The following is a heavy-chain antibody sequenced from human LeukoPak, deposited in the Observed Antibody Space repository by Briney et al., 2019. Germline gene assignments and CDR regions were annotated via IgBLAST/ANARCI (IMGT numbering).Heavy chain of an antibody. J-gene: IGHJ4*02. V-gene: IGHV4-59*01. D-gene: IGHD6-19*01. CDR2: IYYSGST. Sequence: PSETLSLTCTVSGGSISSYYWSWIRQPPGKGLEWIGYIYYSGSTNYNPSLKSRVTISVDTSKNQFSLKLSSVTAADTAVHYCARVFSSGWYENYFDYWGQGTLVTVSS. CDR1: GGSISSYY. CDR3: ARVFSSGWYENYFDY.